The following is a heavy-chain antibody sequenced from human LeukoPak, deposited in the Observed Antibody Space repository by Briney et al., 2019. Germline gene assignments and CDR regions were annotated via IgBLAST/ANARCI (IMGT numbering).Heavy chain of an antibody. V-gene: IGHV4-59*01. CDR2: IYYSGSS. CDR1: GGSISGYH. D-gene: IGHD3-9*01. J-gene: IGHJ4*02. Sequence: SETLSLTCNVSGGSISGYHWSWIRQPPGEGLEWLGYIYYSGSSNYNPSLKSRVTMSADTSKNQFSLKLSSVTAADTAVYYCARAITYYELFTGYSREYYFDDWGQGILVTVSS. CDR3: ARAITYYELFTGYSREYYFDD.